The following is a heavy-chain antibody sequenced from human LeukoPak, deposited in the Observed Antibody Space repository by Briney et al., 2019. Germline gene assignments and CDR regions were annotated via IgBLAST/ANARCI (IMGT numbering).Heavy chain of an antibody. CDR3: VRGGLQGFF. CDR2: ISSDGGTT. J-gene: IGHJ4*02. CDR1: GFTFNSYW. V-gene: IGHV3-74*01. Sequence: QPGGSLRLSCAASGFTFNSYWMRWVRQVPGKGLGWVSRISSDGGTTSYACSVGGRFTISRDNAKNTLFLQMNSPRAEVTAVYYWVRGGLQGFFWGQGTLVTVSS. D-gene: IGHD4-11*01.